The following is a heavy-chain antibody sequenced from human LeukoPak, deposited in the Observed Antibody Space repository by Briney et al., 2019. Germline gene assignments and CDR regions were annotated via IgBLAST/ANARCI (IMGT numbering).Heavy chain of an antibody. CDR2: IVPVFGTA. CDR1: GGTFINLP. CDR3: ARDGLAITGTMGYIDS. Sequence: SVKVSCKTSGGTFINLPISWVRQAPGQGLEWMGGIVPVFGTAKYAQKFQGRVTITADESTSASYMEVTGLTSEDTAVYYCARDGLAITGTMGYIDSWGQGTLVTVSS. V-gene: IGHV1-69*01. D-gene: IGHD1-7*01. J-gene: IGHJ4*02.